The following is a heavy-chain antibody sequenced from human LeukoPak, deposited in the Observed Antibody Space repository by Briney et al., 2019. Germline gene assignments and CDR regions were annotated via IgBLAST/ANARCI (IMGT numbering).Heavy chain of an antibody. V-gene: IGHV1-24*01. J-gene: IGHJ4*02. Sequence: ASVKVPCKVSGYTLTELSMHWVRQAPGKGLEWMGGFDPEDGETIYAQKFQGRVTMTEDTSTDTAYMELSSLRSEDTAVYYCATNSGYDFYYFDYWGQGTLVTVSS. CDR2: FDPEDGET. CDR1: GYTLTELS. D-gene: IGHD5-12*01. CDR3: ATNSGYDFYYFDY.